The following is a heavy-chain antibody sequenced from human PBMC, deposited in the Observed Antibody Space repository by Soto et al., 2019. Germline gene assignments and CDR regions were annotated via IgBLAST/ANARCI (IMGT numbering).Heavy chain of an antibody. CDR3: AAGTGRTDFDY. D-gene: IGHD2-2*01. CDR2: IISKTHGGTT. CDR1: GFGFNNAW. V-gene: IGHV3-15*01. Sequence: EVQLVESGGGLVKPGGSLRLSFEASGFGFNNAWRNWVGQAPGKGLEWVGRIISKTHGGTTDYTAPVKDRFIVSRDDSKDTLYLQMNSLKTEDTAVYYCAAGTGRTDFDYWGQGTLVTVSS. J-gene: IGHJ4*02.